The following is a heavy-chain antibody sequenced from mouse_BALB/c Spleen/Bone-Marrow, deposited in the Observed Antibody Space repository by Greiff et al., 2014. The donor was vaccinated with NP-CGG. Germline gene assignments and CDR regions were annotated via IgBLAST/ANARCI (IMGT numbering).Heavy chain of an antibody. Sequence: QVQLQQSGPGLVAPSQSLSITCTVSGFSLTSYGVHWVRQPPGKGLEWLGVIWAGGSTNYNSALMSRLSISKDNSKSQVFLKMSSLQTDDTAMYYCARGGGSWYFDVWGAGTTVTVSS. CDR1: GFSLTSYG. CDR2: IWAGGST. V-gene: IGHV2-9*02. J-gene: IGHJ1*01. CDR3: ARGGGSWYFDV.